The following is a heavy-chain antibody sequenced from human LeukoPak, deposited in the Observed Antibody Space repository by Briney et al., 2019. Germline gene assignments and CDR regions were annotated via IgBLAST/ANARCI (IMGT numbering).Heavy chain of an antibody. D-gene: IGHD1-14*01. CDR3: TRNPDGRNWFNP. Sequence: GGSLRLSCAVSGLTVGNTYMSWVRQAPGKGLEWVSAISGSGGSTYYADSVKGRFTISRDNRRNIVYLQMNSLTVEDTAMYYCTRNPDGRNWFNPWGQGTLVTVFS. J-gene: IGHJ5*02. CDR1: GLTVGNTY. CDR2: ISGSGGST. V-gene: IGHV3-23*01.